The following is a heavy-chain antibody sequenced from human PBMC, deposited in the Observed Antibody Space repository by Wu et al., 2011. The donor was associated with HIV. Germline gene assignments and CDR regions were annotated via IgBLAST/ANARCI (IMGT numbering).Heavy chain of an antibody. D-gene: IGHD6-13*01. V-gene: IGHV1-2*02. CDR3: ARDPGIAATGMFG. Sequence: QVQLVQSGAEVKKPGASVKVSCETSGYTFTGYYLHWVRQAPGQGLEWMGWINPNSGGTNYAQKFQGRATMTRDTSINTAYMDLSSLRSDDTAVYYCARDPGIAATGMFGWGQGTLVTVSS. J-gene: IGHJ4*02. CDR2: INPNSGGT. CDR1: GYTFTGYY.